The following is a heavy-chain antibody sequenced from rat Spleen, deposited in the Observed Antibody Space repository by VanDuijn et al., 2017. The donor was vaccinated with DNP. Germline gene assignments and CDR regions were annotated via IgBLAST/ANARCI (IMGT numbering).Heavy chain of an antibody. CDR1: GFTFSNYD. CDR3: ARRGMVIITWGIGYWYFDF. CDR2: ISPSGGST. J-gene: IGHJ1*01. V-gene: IGHV5-25*01. Sequence: EVQLVESGGGLVQPGRSLKLSCAASGFTFSNYDMAWVRQAPTKGLEWVASISPSGGSTYYRDSVKGRFTVSRDNAKSSLYLQMDSLRSEDTATFYCARRGMVIITWGIGYWYFDFWGPGTMVTVSS. D-gene: IGHD1-12*03.